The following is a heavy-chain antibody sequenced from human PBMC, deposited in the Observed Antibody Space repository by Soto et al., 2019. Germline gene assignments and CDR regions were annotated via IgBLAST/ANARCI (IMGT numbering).Heavy chain of an antibody. CDR3: ASNYAYAEGYYWYGIDV. Sequence: EVQLVESGGGLVLPGGSLRLSCAASGFTFSRYWMHWVRQAPGKGLVWVSRISSYGSDTHYADSVKGRFTISRDNAKNTLYLQMNMLSADDTDVYDCASNYAYAEGYYWYGIDVWGQGTTVTVSS. D-gene: IGHD3-16*01. CDR1: GFTFSRYW. V-gene: IGHV3-74*01. J-gene: IGHJ6*02. CDR2: ISSYGSDT.